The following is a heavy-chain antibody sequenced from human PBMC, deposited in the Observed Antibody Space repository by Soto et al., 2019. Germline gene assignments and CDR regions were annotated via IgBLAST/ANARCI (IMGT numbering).Heavy chain of an antibody. J-gene: IGHJ6*02. CDR3: VQSRCGGDCLEIYSSHAYNGLDV. Sequence: SGPTLVNPTKTLTLTCTVSGLSPRTTGVGVGWVRQPPGKALEWLALLYWDDDKRYSPSLRSRLTIAKDISEKQVVLTMTNIDTVDTATYYCVQSRCGGDCLEIYSSHAYNGLDVWGQGT. CDR2: LYWDDDK. CDR1: GLSPRTTGVG. V-gene: IGHV2-5*02. D-gene: IGHD2-21*02.